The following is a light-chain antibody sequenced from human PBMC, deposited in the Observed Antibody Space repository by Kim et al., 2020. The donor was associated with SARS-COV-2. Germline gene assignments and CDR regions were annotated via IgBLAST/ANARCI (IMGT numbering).Light chain of an antibody. Sequence: GQTVTIACTRSSGSIASTKVQWYQQHPGSAPTTVIYEVNQKPSGVPDRFSGSIDSSSNSASLTISGLKTEDEADYYCQSYDSSNWVFGGGTQLTVL. V-gene: IGLV6-57*03. CDR3: QSYDSSNWV. CDR1: SGSIASTK. CDR2: EVN. J-gene: IGLJ3*02.